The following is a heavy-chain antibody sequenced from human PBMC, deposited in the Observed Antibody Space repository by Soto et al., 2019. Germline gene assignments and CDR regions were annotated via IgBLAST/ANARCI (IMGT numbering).Heavy chain of an antibody. V-gene: IGHV1-2*02. CDR2: INPDSGVT. D-gene: IGHD2-8*01. J-gene: IGHJ6*02. CDR1: GYTFTSYY. Sequence: QVQLVQSGAEVKKPGASVKVSCKASGYTFTSYYMHWVRQAPGQGLECMGWINPDSGVTYYPHKFQDRVTMTRDTSISTAYMELSRLTSDDTALYYCARDRGVRDVWGQGTTVIVSS. CDR3: ARDRGVRDV.